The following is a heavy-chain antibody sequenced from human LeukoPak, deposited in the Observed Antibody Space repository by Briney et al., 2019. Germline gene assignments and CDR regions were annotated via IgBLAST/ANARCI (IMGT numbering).Heavy chain of an antibody. CDR2: ISGSGGST. Sequence: GGSLRLSCAASGFTFSSYAMSWVRQAPGKGLEWVSAISGSGGSTYYADSVKGRFTISRDNSKNTLYLQMNSLRAEDTAVYYCANSMFYYDTRGYYHWGQGTQVTVSS. V-gene: IGHV3-23*01. CDR1: GFTFSSYA. J-gene: IGHJ4*02. D-gene: IGHD3-22*01. CDR3: ANSMFYYDTRGYYH.